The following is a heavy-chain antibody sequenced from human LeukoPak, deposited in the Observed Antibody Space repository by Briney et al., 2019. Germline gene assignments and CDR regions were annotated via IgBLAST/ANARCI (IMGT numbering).Heavy chain of an antibody. D-gene: IGHD2-2*01. J-gene: IGHJ6*02. CDR2: ISYDGSNK. CDR1: GFTFSSYA. Sequence: GGSLRLSCAASGFTFSSYAMHWVRQAPGKGLEWVAVISYDGSNKYYADSVKGRFTISRDNSKNTLYLQMNSLRAEDTAVYYCARAKVGYCSSTSCYEDGMDVWGQGTTVTVSS. V-gene: IGHV3-30-3*01. CDR3: ARAKVGYCSSTSCYEDGMDV.